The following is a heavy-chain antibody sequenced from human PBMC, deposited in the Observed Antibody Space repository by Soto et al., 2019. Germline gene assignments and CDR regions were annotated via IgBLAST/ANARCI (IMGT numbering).Heavy chain of an antibody. J-gene: IGHJ2*01. CDR2: IAGSGAST. V-gene: IGHV3-23*01. D-gene: IGHD4-4*01. Sequence: GESLKISCAASGFTLSSYAMTWVRQAPGMGLEWVSGIAGSGASTFYADSVKGRFSISRDKNTLFLQMNSLRADDTAAYYCAKSLVTTLTYNWYFDLWGRGTLVTVSS. CDR3: AKSLVTTLTYNWYFDL. CDR1: GFTLSSYA.